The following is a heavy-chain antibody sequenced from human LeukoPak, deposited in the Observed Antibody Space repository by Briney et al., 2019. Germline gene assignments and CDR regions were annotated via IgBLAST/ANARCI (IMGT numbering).Heavy chain of an antibody. CDR1: GYTLTELS. CDR2: FDPEDGET. J-gene: IGHJ3*02. Sequence: ASVKVSCKVSGYTLTELSMHWVRQAPGKGLEWMGGFDPEDGETIYAQKFQGRVTITADESTSTAYMELSSLRSEDTAVYYCARDRKYYYGSGSHSDAFDIWGQGTMVTVSS. V-gene: IGHV1-24*01. CDR3: ARDRKYYYGSGSHSDAFDI. D-gene: IGHD3-10*01.